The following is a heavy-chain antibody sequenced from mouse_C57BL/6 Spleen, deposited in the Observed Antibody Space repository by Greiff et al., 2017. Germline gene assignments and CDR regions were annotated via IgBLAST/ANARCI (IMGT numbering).Heavy chain of an antibody. CDR1: GYAFSSSW. CDR3: AREGITTVVAPYYAMDY. CDR2: ISPGDGDT. V-gene: IGHV1-82*01. Sequence: QVQLQQSGPELVKPGASVKISCKASGYAFSSSWMNWVKQRPGKGLEGIGRISPGDGDTNYNGKFKGKDTLTADKASSTAYMQLSSLTSEDSAVYFCAREGITTVVAPYYAMDYWGQGTSVTVSS. D-gene: IGHD1-1*01. J-gene: IGHJ4*01.